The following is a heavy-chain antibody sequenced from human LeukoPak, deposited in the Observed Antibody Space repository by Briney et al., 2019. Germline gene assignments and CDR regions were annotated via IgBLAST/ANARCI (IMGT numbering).Heavy chain of an antibody. CDR3: AREGSSTAAVYY. Sequence: GASVKVSCKASGNIITSYAMNWVRQAPGQGLEWMGWISAYNGNTNYAQKLQGRVTMTTDTSTSTAYMELRSLRSDDTAVYYCAREGSSTAAVYYWGQGTLVTVSS. CDR2: ISAYNGNT. J-gene: IGHJ4*02. D-gene: IGHD6-13*01. V-gene: IGHV1-18*01. CDR1: GNIITSYA.